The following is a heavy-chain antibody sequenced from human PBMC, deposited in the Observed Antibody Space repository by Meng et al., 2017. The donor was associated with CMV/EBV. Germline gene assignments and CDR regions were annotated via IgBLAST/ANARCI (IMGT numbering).Heavy chain of an antibody. CDR3: ASGHLY. Sequence: GGSLRLSCAASGFTFSSYEMNWVRQAPGKELEWVSYISISGSSIYYADSVKGRFTISRDNAKNSLYLQMNSLRAEDTAIYYCASGHLYWGQGTLVTVSS. CDR1: GFTFSSYE. V-gene: IGHV3-48*03. J-gene: IGHJ1*01. CDR2: ISISGSSI. D-gene: IGHD3-3*02.